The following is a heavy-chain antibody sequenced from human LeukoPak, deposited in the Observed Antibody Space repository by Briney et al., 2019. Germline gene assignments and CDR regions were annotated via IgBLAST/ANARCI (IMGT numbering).Heavy chain of an antibody. D-gene: IGHD3-22*01. Sequence: ASVKVSCKASGYTFTSYYIHWVRQAPGQGLEWMGVINPSGGTTRYVQKFQGRITMTRDMSTSTVYMELSSLRSEDTAVYYCARDRLHKYHLPSSGYYGVPDYWGQGTLVAVSS. CDR1: GYTFTSYY. J-gene: IGHJ4*02. CDR2: INPSGGTT. V-gene: IGHV1-46*01. CDR3: ARDRLHKYHLPSSGYYGVPDY.